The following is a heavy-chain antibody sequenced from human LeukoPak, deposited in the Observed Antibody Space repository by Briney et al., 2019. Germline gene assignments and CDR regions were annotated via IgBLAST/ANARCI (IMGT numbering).Heavy chain of an antibody. V-gene: IGHV3-64*01. CDR1: GFTFGVSV. CDR3: ARGLSGGGLDY. Sequence: GGSLRLSCAASGFTFGVSVMHWVRQAPGKGLEYVSVISSNGGSTSYANSVKGRFTISRDNSKNTLYLQMGSLRAEDMAVYYCARGLSGGGLDYWGQGTLVTVSS. J-gene: IGHJ4*02. CDR2: ISSNGGST. D-gene: IGHD3-10*01.